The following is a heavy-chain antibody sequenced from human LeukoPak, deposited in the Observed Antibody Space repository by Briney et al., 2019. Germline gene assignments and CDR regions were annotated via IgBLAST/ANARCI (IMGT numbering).Heavy chain of an antibody. CDR1: GYTFTGYY. J-gene: IGHJ6*03. V-gene: IGHV1-2*02. Sequence: ASVKVSCKASGYTFTGYYMHWVRQAPGQGLEWMGWINPDSGGTNYAQKFQGRVTMTRDTSISTAYMELSRLRSDDTAVYYCARDSDDYVWGSYRYYYYYYMDVWGKGTTVTVSS. CDR3: ARDSDDYVWGSYRYYYYYYMDV. CDR2: INPDSGGT. D-gene: IGHD3-16*02.